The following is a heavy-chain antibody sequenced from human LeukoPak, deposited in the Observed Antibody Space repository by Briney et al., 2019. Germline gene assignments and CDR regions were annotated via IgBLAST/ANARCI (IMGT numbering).Heavy chain of an antibody. D-gene: IGHD4-17*01. Sequence: SETLSLTCSVSDGSINSYYWSWIRQHPGKGLEGIGYIYYSGSTYYNPSLKSRVTISVDTSKNQFSLKLSSVTAADTAVYYCARDLGDYGKTGFDPWGQGTLVTVSS. CDR1: DGSINSYY. CDR3: ARDLGDYGKTGFDP. CDR2: IYYSGST. V-gene: IGHV4-59*06. J-gene: IGHJ5*02.